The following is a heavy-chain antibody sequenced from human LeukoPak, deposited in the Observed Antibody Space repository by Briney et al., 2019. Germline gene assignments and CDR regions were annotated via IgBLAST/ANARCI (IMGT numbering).Heavy chain of an antibody. CDR1: GFTFSSYE. CDR3: ARAEWNYYYYGMDV. CDR2: ISSSGSTI. D-gene: IGHD2-8*01. J-gene: IGHJ6*02. Sequence: GGSLRLSYAASGFTFSSYEMNWVRQAPGKGLEWVSYISSSGSTIYYADSVKGRFTISRDNAKNSLYLQMNSLRAEDTAVYYCARAEWNYYYYGMDVWGQGTTVTVSS. V-gene: IGHV3-48*03.